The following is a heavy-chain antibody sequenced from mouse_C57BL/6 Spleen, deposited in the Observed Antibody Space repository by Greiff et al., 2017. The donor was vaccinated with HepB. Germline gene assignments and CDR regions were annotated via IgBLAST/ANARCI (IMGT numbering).Heavy chain of an antibody. V-gene: IGHV1-50*01. Sequence: QVQLQQSGAELVKPGASVKLSCKASGYTFTSYWMQWVKQRPGQGLEWIGEIDPSDSYTNYNQKFKGKATLTVDTSSSTAYMQLSSLTSEDSAVYDCARRTTVVAPFAYWGQGTLVTVSA. J-gene: IGHJ3*01. CDR2: IDPSDSYT. D-gene: IGHD1-1*01. CDR1: GYTFTSYW. CDR3: ARRTTVVAPFAY.